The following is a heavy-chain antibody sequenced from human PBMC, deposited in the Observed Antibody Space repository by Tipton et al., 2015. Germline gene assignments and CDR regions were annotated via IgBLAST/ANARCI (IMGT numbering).Heavy chain of an antibody. J-gene: IGHJ6*02. D-gene: IGHD3/OR15-3a*01. Sequence: TLSLTCAVSGGSISSGGYYWTWIRQPPGKGLEWIGNINYSGRSEYNPSLRSWPNLSVDTSKNQFSLNLSSVTAADTAVYYCARGGLWHDHHHYYAMDVWGQGTTVIVSS. CDR2: INYSGRS. CDR1: GGSISSGGYY. V-gene: IGHV4-30-4*01. CDR3: ARGGLWHDHHHYYAMDV.